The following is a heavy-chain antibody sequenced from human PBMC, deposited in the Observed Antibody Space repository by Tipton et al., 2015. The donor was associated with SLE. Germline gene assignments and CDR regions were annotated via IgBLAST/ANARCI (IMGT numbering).Heavy chain of an antibody. CDR3: AREGDCNGGTCSYPGAC. J-gene: IGHJ4*02. V-gene: IGHV3-21*03. D-gene: IGHD2-15*01. CDR1: GFTFSTHS. Sequence: SLRLSCAASGFTFSTHSMNWVRQDPGKGLESVSAISSSGTFIYYTDSVKGRFTVSRDNAQNSLYLQMNSLRAEDTAVYYGAREGDCNGGTCSYPGACRGQGTWDTGAS. CDR2: ISSSGTFI.